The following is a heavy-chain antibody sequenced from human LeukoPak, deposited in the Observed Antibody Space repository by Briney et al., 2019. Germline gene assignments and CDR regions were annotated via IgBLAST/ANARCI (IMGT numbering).Heavy chain of an antibody. V-gene: IGHV3-30-3*01. Sequence: GGSLRLSCAASGFTFSSYAMSWVRQAPGKGLEWVAVISYDGSNKYYADSVKGRFTISRDNSKNTLYLQMNSLRAEDTAVYYCARAHAIEYYFDYWGQGTLVTVSS. CDR1: GFTFSSYA. CDR3: ARAHAIEYYFDY. D-gene: IGHD2-8*01. CDR2: ISYDGSNK. J-gene: IGHJ4*02.